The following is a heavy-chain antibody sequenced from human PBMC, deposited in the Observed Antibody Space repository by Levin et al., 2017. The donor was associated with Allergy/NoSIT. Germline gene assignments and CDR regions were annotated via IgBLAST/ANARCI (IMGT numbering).Heavy chain of an antibody. J-gene: IGHJ6*02. CDR2: IIPIFGTA. V-gene: IGHV1-69*13. CDR3: AREEVQLERRRTAYYYYGMDV. Sequence: SVKVSCKASGGTFSSYAISWVRQAPGQGLEWMGGIIPIFGTANYAQKFQGRVTITADESTSTAYMELSSLRSEDTAVYYCAREEVQLERRRTAYYYYGMDVWGQGTTVTVSS. D-gene: IGHD1-1*01. CDR1: GGTFSSYA.